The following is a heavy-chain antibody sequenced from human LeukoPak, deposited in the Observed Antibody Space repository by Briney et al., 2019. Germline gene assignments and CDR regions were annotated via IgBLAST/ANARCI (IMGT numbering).Heavy chain of an antibody. Sequence: ASVKVSCKASGYTFTSYAMNWVRQAPGQGLEWMGWINTNTGNPTYAQGFTGRFVFSLDTSVSTAYLQISSLKAEDTAVYYCARGRRDGYNCYYYYYYMDVWGKGTTVTVSS. CDR2: INTNTGNP. D-gene: IGHD5-24*01. V-gene: IGHV7-4-1*02. J-gene: IGHJ6*03. CDR3: ARGRRDGYNCYYYYYYMDV. CDR1: GYTFTSYA.